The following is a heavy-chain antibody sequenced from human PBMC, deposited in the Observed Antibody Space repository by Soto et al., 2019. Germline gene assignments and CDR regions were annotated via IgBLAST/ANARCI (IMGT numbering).Heavy chain of an antibody. V-gene: IGHV3-23*01. Sequence: DVHLLESGGGLVQSGGSLRLSCAASGFSFSSYAMSWVRQAPGKGLEWVSTISGSDGKTYYADSVKGRFSISRDTSKNTLYLQMNSLRADDTAVYYCAKWSYLDYWGQGTRVTVSS. D-gene: IGHD3-3*01. CDR3: AKWSYLDY. J-gene: IGHJ4*02. CDR2: ISGSDGKT. CDR1: GFSFSSYA.